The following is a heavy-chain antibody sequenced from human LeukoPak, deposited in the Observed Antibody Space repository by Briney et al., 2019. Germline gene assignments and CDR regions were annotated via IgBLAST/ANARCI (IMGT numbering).Heavy chain of an antibody. J-gene: IGHJ4*02. CDR3: AKQRRDGYNYFDY. V-gene: IGHV4-39*01. CDR1: GGSIRSSHYY. D-gene: IGHD5-24*01. Sequence: SETLSLTCTVSGGSIRSSHYYWGWIRQPPGKGLEWIGSIYDSGSTYYNPSLKSRVTISVDTSKNQFSLKLNSVTAADTAVYYCAKQRRDGYNYFDYWGQGTLVTVSS. CDR2: IYDSGST.